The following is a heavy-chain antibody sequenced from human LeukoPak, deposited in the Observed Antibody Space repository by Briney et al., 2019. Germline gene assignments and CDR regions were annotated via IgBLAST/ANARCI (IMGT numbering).Heavy chain of an antibody. D-gene: IGHD2-8*01. V-gene: IGHV3-43*02. CDR3: AKDLAMGTPHGMDV. CDR2: ISGDGGST. CDR1: GFTFDDYA. Sequence: GGSLRLSCAASGFTFDDYAMHWVRQAPGKGLEWVPLISGDGGSTYYADSVKGRFTISRDNSKDSLYLQMNSLRTEDTALYYCAKDLAMGTPHGMDVWGQRATVTVSS. J-gene: IGHJ6*02.